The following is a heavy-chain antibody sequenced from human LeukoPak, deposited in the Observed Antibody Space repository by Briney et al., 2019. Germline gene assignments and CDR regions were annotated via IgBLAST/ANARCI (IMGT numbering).Heavy chain of an antibody. D-gene: IGHD3-22*01. CDR1: GGTFSSYA. J-gene: IGHJ4*02. CDR3: ARDGGLDYYDSSGYYEGSDY. V-gene: IGHV1-69*05. Sequence: GASVKVSCKASGGTFSSYAISWVRQAPGQGLEWMGRIIPIFGTANYAQKFQGRVTITTDESTSTAYMELSSLRSEDTAVYYCARDGGLDYYDSSGYYEGSDYWGQGTLVTVSS. CDR2: IIPIFGTA.